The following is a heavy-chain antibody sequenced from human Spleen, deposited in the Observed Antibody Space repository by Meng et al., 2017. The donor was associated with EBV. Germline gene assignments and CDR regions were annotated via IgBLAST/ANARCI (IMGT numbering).Heavy chain of an antibody. J-gene: IGHJ4*02. V-gene: IGHV4-34*01. CDR1: GGSFSGYS. CDR2: INHSGST. D-gene: IGHD3-3*01. CDR3: AGEAGPFFGVIVYDS. Sequence: VPLQHGGAGLVYASDTLSLPCAVYGGSFSGYSWGWIRQPPGKGLEWIGEINHSGSTNYNPSLKSRVTISVDTSKTQFSLRVTSVTAADSALYYCAGEAGPFFGVIVYDSWGQGTLVTVSS.